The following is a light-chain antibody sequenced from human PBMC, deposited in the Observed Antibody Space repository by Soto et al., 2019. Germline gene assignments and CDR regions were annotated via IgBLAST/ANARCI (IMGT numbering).Light chain of an antibody. J-gene: IGKJ5*01. V-gene: IGKV3-20*01. CDR2: GTS. CDR1: QSVNNAY. Sequence: EIVLTLSPGTLSLSPGERATLSCRASQSVNNAYLAWYQQKPGQAPRLLISGTSSRATGIPDRFSGSGSGTDFTLTISRLEPEDFAIYYCQQYGSSPPITFGQGTRLEIK. CDR3: QQYGSSPPIT.